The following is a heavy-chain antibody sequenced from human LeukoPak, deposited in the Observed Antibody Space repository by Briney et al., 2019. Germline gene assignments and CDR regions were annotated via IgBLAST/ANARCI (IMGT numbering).Heavy chain of an antibody. CDR1: GGTFSSYA. CDR2: IIPIFGTT. D-gene: IGHD5-18*01. Sequence: ASVNVSCKASGGTFSSYAINWVRQAPGQGLEWMGGIIPIFGTTNYAQKFQGRVTITADDSTSTAYMELSSLRSDDTAVYYCARGTDTLDYWGQGTLVTVSS. CDR3: ARGTDTLDY. V-gene: IGHV1-69*13. J-gene: IGHJ4*02.